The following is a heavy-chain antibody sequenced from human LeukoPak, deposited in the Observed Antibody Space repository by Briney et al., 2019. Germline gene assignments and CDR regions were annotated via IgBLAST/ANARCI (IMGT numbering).Heavy chain of an antibody. CDR2: ISGHSTNA. Sequence: AGGSLRLSCAASGFTFDGYAMHWVRQAPGKGLEWVSLISGHSTNAYYADSVKGRFTISRDSSKISLCLQMNSLRTEDTALYYCAMDIGTGTSDYFDHWGQGTLVTVSS. CDR3: AMDIGTGTSDYFDH. D-gene: IGHD1-7*01. J-gene: IGHJ4*02. CDR1: GFTFDGYA. V-gene: IGHV3-43*02.